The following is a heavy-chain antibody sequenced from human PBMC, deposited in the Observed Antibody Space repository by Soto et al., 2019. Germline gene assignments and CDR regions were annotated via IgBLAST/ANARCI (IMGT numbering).Heavy chain of an antibody. V-gene: IGHV4-59*12. CDR3: AREYPVHSAYFDY. Sequence: SETLSLTCTVSGGSISSYYWSWIRQPPGKGLEWIGYIYYSGSTNYNPSLKSRVTISVDTSKNQFSLKLSSVTAADTAVYYCAREYPVHSAYFDYWGQGILVTVSS. CDR2: IYYSGST. D-gene: IGHD6-13*01. CDR1: GGSISSYY. J-gene: IGHJ4*02.